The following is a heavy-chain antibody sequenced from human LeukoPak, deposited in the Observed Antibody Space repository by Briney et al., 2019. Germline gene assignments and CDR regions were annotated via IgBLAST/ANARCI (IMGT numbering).Heavy chain of an antibody. CDR3: ARDPHFWSGYYNLTPGYYYGMDV. Sequence: GASVKVSCKASGYTFTTYTMHWVRQAPGQRLERMGWINAGNGNTKYSQKFQGRVTITADESTSTAYMELSSLRSEDTAVYYCARDPHFWSGYYNLTPGYYYGMDVWGQGTTVTVSS. J-gene: IGHJ6*02. V-gene: IGHV1-3*01. CDR2: INAGNGNT. CDR1: GYTFTTYT. D-gene: IGHD3-3*02.